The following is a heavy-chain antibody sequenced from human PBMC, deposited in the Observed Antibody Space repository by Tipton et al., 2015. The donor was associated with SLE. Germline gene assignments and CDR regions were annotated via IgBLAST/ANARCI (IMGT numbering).Heavy chain of an antibody. J-gene: IGHJ4*02. CDR3: AGGLAVAGTRDY. CDR2: ISGGGGT. V-gene: IGHV3-23*01. Sequence: SLRLSCAASGFTFSTYAMSWVRLAPGKGPEWVSGISGGGGTFYADSVKGRFTIFTDTSKNTLYLQMNRLRVEDTALYYCAGGLAVAGTRDYWGQGTLVTVSS. CDR1: GFTFSTYA. D-gene: IGHD6-19*01.